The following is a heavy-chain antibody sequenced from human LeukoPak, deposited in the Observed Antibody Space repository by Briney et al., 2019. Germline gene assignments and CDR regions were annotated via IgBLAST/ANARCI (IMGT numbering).Heavy chain of an antibody. D-gene: IGHD3-16*02. CDR1: GYTFTGYY. J-gene: IGHJ4*02. CDR2: ISPNSGGT. V-gene: IGHV1-2*02. Sequence: ASVKVSCKASGYTFTGYYMHWVRQAPGQGLEWMGWISPNSGGTNYAQKFQGRVTMTRDTSISTAYMELSRLRSDDTAVYYCARAARLSGYFDYWGQGTLVTVSS. CDR3: ARAARLSGYFDY.